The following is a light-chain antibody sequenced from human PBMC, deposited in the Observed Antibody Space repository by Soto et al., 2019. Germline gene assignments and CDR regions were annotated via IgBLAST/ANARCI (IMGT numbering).Light chain of an antibody. V-gene: IGLV2-23*02. CDR1: SSDVGNYNL. J-gene: IGLJ2*01. CDR3: CSAGNSPSAVV. Sequence: QSALTQPASVSGSPGQSITISCTGTSSDVGNYNLVSWYQHHPGTAPKLMIYEVSKRPSGVSNRFSGSKSGNTASLTISGLLAEDEADYHCCSAGNSPSAVVFGGGTKLTVL. CDR2: EVS.